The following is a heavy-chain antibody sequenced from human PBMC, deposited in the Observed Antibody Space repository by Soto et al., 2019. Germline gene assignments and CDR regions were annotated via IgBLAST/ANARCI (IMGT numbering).Heavy chain of an antibody. D-gene: IGHD3-3*01. Sequence: ASVKVSCKASGYTFTGSYMHWVRQAPGQGLEWMGWINPNSGGTNYAQKFQGRVTMTRDTSISTAYMELSRLRSDDTAVYYCARDPTIFGVAEYYFDYWGQGTLVTVSS. CDR1: GYTFTGSY. CDR2: INPNSGGT. CDR3: ARDPTIFGVAEYYFDY. V-gene: IGHV1-2*02. J-gene: IGHJ4*02.